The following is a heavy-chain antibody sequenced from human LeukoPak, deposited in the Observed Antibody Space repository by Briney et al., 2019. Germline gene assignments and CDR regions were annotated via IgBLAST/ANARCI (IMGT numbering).Heavy chain of an antibody. CDR1: GFTFSDYY. CDR2: ISSSGSTI. D-gene: IGHD6-19*01. CDR3: ARDRTGYSSGWFPDAFDI. J-gene: IGHJ3*02. V-gene: IGHV3-11*04. Sequence: GGSLRLSCAASGFTFSDYYMSWIRQAPGKGLEWVSYISSSGSTIYYADSVKGRFTISRDNAKNSLYLQMNSLRAEDTAVYYCARDRTGYSSGWFPDAFDIWGQGTMVTVSS.